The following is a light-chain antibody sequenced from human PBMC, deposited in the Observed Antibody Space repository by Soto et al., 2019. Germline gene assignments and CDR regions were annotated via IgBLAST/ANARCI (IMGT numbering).Light chain of an antibody. CDR1: SSDDGGYNY. J-gene: IGLJ2*01. CDR3: SSYTSSSTPVV. Sequence: QSARTQPASVSGSPGQSITISCTGTSSDDGGYNYVSWYQQHPGKAPKLMIYEVSNRPSGVSNRFSGSKSGNTASLTISGLQAEDEADYYCSSYTSSSTPVVFGGGTKLTVL. V-gene: IGLV2-14*01. CDR2: EVS.